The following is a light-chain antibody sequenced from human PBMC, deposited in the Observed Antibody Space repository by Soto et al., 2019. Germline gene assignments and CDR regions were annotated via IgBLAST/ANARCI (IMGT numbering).Light chain of an antibody. CDR3: QQSSTCHLT. CDR2: DAS. Sequence: DIQMTQSPSSLSASLGDRVTITCRASQRIDTYLNWYQQRPGKAPTLLIYDASTLQSGVPSRFTGIGSGTDFSLTINSLRPEEFATFVCQQSSTCHLTFGPGTNVEIK. V-gene: IGKV1-39*01. J-gene: IGKJ1*01. CDR1: QRIDTY.